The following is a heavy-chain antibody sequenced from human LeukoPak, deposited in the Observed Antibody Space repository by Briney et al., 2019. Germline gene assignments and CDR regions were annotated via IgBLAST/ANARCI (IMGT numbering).Heavy chain of an antibody. V-gene: IGHV3-43*01. J-gene: IGHJ4*02. CDR2: ISWDGGST. Sequence: GGSLRLSCVASGFTFSRYGLHWVRQAPGKGLEWVSLISWDGGSTYYADSVKGRFTISRDNSKNSLYLQMNSLRTEDTALYYCAKDMGAGGTGGATFDYWGQGTLVTVSS. CDR1: GFTFSRYG. CDR3: AKDMGAGGTGGATFDY. D-gene: IGHD3-16*01.